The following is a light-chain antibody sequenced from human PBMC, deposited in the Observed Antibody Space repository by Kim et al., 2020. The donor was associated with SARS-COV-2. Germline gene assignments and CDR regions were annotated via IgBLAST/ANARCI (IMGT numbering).Light chain of an antibody. J-gene: IGLJ2*01. CDR2: DDS. CDR1: NFGSKS. Sequence: PGKAAVITCGGNNFGSKSVHWYQQRPCQAPVLVGYDDSDRPSGIPERFSGSNSGNTATLTISRVEAGDDADYYCQVWDSSSDHPVLFGGGTQLTVL. CDR3: QVWDSSSDHPVL. V-gene: IGLV3-21*03.